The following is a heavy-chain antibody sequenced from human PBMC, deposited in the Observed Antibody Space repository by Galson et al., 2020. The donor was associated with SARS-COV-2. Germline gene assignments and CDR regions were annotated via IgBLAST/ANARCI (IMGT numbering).Heavy chain of an antibody. CDR3: AKEVQWMQYYIDS. CDR1: GFTLSSYR. CDR2: ISYDGKDK. V-gene: IGHV3-30*18. Sequence: GESPNISCAASGFTLSSYRIHWVRQAPGKGLEWVAGISYDGKDKNYADPVKGRCTVTRVNSKNTAYLQMNSLSVDDTAVYYCAKEVQWMQYYIDSWGQGTLATVSS. D-gene: IGHD5-18*01. J-gene: IGHJ4*02.